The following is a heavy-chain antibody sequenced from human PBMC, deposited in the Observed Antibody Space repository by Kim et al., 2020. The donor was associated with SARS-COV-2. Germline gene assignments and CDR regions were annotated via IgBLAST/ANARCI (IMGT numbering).Heavy chain of an antibody. D-gene: IGHD3-10*01. CDR1: GYTFTSYG. CDR3: ARLLGRGTRFPSVY. V-gene: IGHV1-18*01. J-gene: IGHJ4*02. CDR2: ISAYNGNT. Sequence: ASVKFSCKASGYTFTSYGISWVRQAPGQGLEWMGWISAYNGNTNYAQKLQGRVTMTTDTSTSTAYMELRSLRSDDTAVYYCARLLGRGTRFPSVYWGQGTLVTVSS.